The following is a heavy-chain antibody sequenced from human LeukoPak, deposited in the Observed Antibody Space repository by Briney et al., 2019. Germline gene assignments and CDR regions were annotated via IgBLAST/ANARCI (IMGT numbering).Heavy chain of an antibody. CDR3: ARVAAAEGWFDP. CDR1: GYSISSGYY. Sequence: PSETLSLTCTVSGYSISSGYYWGWIRQPPGKGLEWIGSIYHSGSTYYNPSHKSRVTISVDTSKNQFSLKLSSVTAADTAVYYCARVAAAEGWFDPWGQGTLVTVSS. D-gene: IGHD6-13*01. V-gene: IGHV4-38-2*02. J-gene: IGHJ5*02. CDR2: IYHSGST.